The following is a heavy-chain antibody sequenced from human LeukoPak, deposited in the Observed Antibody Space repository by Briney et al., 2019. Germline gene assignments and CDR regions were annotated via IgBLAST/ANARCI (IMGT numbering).Heavy chain of an antibody. CDR1: GFTFSRHW. Sequence: GGSLRLSCAASGFTFSRHWMNWVRQAPGKGLEWVSSISYTGTYIYYADSVKGRFTISRDNAQNSLYLQMNSLRAEDTAIYYCVRDRGTYRPIDYWGQGTLVTVSS. J-gene: IGHJ4*02. D-gene: IGHD1-26*01. CDR3: VRDRGTYRPIDY. V-gene: IGHV3-21*04. CDR2: ISYTGTYI.